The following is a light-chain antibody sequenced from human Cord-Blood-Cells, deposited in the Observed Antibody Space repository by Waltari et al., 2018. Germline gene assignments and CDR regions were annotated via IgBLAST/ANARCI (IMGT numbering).Light chain of an antibody. CDR3: LLSYSGARPVV. CDR2: DTS. J-gene: IGLJ2*01. Sequence: QAVVTQEPSLTVSPGGTVTLTCGSSTGAVPSGHYPSWFQQKPGQAPRTLIYDTSNKNSWTPARFSGSLLGGKAALTLSGAQPEDEAEYYCLLSYSGARPVVFGGGTKLTVL. V-gene: IGLV7-46*01. CDR1: TGAVPSGHY.